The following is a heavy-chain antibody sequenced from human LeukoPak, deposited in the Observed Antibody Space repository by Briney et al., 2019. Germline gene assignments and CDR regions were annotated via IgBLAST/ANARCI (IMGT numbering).Heavy chain of an antibody. J-gene: IGHJ6*03. CDR2: IRYDGSNK. V-gene: IGHV3-30*02. CDR3: AKDPIYCSSTSCYTPFYYYYMDV. Sequence: GGSLRLSCAASGFTFSSYGIHWVRQAPGKGLEWVAFIRYDGSNKFYADSVKGRFTISRDNSKNTLYLQMNSLRAEDTAVYYCAKDPIYCSSTSCYTPFYYYYMDVWGKGTTVTVSS. CDR1: GFTFSSYG. D-gene: IGHD2-2*02.